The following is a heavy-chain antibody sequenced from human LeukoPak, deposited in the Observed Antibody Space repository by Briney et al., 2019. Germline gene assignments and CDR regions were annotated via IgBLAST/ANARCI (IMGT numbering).Heavy chain of an antibody. V-gene: IGHV3-30*18. CDR3: AKDPADYGDYDLAFDI. CDR2: ISYDGSNK. Sequence: PGGSLRLSCAASGFTFSSYGMHWVRQAPGKGLEWVAVISYDGSNKYYADSVKGRFTISRDNSKNTLYLQMNSLRAEDTAVYYCAKDPADYGDYDLAFDIWGQGTMVTVSS. D-gene: IGHD4-17*01. J-gene: IGHJ3*02. CDR1: GFTFSSYG.